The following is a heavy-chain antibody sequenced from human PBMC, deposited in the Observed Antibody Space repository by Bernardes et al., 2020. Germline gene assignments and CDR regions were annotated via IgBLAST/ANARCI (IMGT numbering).Heavy chain of an antibody. Sequence: SETLSLTCAVYGGSFSGYYWSWIRQPPGKGLEWIGEINHSGSTNYNPSLKSRVTISVDTSKNQFSLKLSSVTAADTAVYYCARAVDCSSTSCQTPHGYYMDVWGKGTTVTVSS. V-gene: IGHV4-34*01. J-gene: IGHJ6*03. CDR2: INHSGST. CDR3: ARAVDCSSTSCQTPHGYYMDV. CDR1: GGSFSGYY. D-gene: IGHD2-2*01.